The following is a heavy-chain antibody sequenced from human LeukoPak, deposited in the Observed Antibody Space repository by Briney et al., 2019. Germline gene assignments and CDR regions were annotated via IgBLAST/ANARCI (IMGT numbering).Heavy chain of an antibody. Sequence: PGGSLRLSCAASGITVSSNYMSWVRQAPGKGLEWVSVIYSGGSTSYADSVKGRFTISRDNSKNTLYLQMNSPRAEDTAVYYCARPHGSGSYYQDYWGQGTLVTVSS. CDR3: ARPHGSGSYYQDY. J-gene: IGHJ4*02. CDR1: GITVSSNY. CDR2: IYSGGST. V-gene: IGHV3-66*04. D-gene: IGHD3-10*01.